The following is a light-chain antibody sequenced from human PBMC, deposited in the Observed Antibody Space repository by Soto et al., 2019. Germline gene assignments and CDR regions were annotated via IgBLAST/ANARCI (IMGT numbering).Light chain of an antibody. CDR2: GNS. CDR1: SSNIGAGYD. Sequence: QSVLTQPPSVSGAPGQRVTISCTGNSSNIGAGYDVHWYQQLPGTAPKLLIYGNSNRPSGVPDRFSGSKSGTSAFLAITGLQAEDEADYYCQSYDSSLGGSVFGTGTKLTVL. CDR3: QSYDSSLGGSV. V-gene: IGLV1-40*01. J-gene: IGLJ1*01.